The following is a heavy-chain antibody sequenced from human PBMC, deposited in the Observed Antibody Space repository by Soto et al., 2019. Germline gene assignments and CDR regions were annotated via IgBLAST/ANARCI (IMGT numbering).Heavy chain of an antibody. CDR3: ASDQVGSYWQYNWFDP. CDR1: GFTYSNYA. CDR2: ISDDGVKK. V-gene: IGHV3-30-3*01. J-gene: IGHJ5*02. Sequence: QVQLVESGGGVVQPGRSLRLSCAAAGFTYSNYAMHWIRQAPGRGLEWVAVISDDGVKKYYADSLKFRFTISRDKSKSTLFLQLTSLRHEDTSVYYCASDQVGSYWQYNWFDPWGQGTLVTVSS. D-gene: IGHD1-26*01.